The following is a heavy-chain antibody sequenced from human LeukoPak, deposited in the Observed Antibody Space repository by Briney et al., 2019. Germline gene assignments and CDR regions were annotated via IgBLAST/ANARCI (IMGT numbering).Heavy chain of an antibody. V-gene: IGHV3-48*03. CDR1: GFIFSSYE. Sequence: PGGSLRLSCAASGFIFSSYEMNWVRQAPGKGLVWVSYISSSGRNILYADSVKGRFNISRDNAKNALYVQMNSRRAEDTAVYYCARDGSIAANYYFDYWGQGTLVTVSS. CDR2: ISSSGRNI. J-gene: IGHJ4*02. D-gene: IGHD6-6*01. CDR3: ARDGSIAANYYFDY.